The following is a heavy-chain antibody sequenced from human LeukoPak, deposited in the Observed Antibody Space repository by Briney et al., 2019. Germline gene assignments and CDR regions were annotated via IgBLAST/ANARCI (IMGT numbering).Heavy chain of an antibody. CDR1: GYTFISYA. Sequence: ASVKVSCKASGYTFISYAISWVRQAPGQGLEWMGWISAYNGNTNYAQKLQGRVTMTTDTSTSTAYMELRSLRSDDTAVYYCARDGDYDSSGHDAFDIWGQGTMVTVSS. V-gene: IGHV1-18*01. CDR2: ISAYNGNT. CDR3: ARDGDYDSSGHDAFDI. J-gene: IGHJ3*02. D-gene: IGHD3-22*01.